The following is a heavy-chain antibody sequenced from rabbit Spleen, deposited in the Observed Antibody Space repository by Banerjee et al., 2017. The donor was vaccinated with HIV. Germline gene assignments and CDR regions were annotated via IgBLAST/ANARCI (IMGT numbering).Heavy chain of an antibody. D-gene: IGHD8-1*01. Sequence: QSLEESGGDRVKPGASLTLTCTASGFSFSTSYYMCWVRQAPGKGLEWIACIDAGSSGFTYFATWAKGRFTISKTSSTTVTLQMTRLTAADTATYFCARDTASSFSSYGMALWGPGTLVTVS. CDR2: IDAGSSGFT. CDR1: GFSFSTSYY. V-gene: IGHV1S40*01. CDR3: ARDTASSFSSYGMAL. J-gene: IGHJ6*01.